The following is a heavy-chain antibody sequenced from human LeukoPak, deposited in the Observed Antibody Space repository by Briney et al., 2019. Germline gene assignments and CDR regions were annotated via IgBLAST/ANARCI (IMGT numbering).Heavy chain of an antibody. V-gene: IGHV3-30*02. CDR1: GFTFSSHG. CDR3: AKDLRVIYASGTFYYRYMDV. CDR2: LRFDGSNE. Sequence: GGSLRLSCAASGFTFSSHGMHWVRQAPGKGLEWVAFLRFDGSNEDYADSVKGRFNITRDNSKNTLYLQMNSLRTEDTAVYYCAKDLRVIYASGTFYYRYMDVWGTGATVIISS. J-gene: IGHJ6*03. D-gene: IGHD3-10*01.